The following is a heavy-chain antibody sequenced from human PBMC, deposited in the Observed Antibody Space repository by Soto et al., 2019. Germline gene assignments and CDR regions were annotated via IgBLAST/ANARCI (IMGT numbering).Heavy chain of an antibody. CDR1: GGSVSSDEDS. J-gene: IGHJ4*02. Sequence: SETLSLTCTVSGGSVSSDEDSWSWIRQYPGKGLEWIGYISNSGSTGYNPSLKTRLSMSVDRSKNQFTLRLTSVTAADTAVYFCATESGSTYGYFDYWGQGTQVTASS. D-gene: IGHD5-18*01. V-gene: IGHV4-30-4*08. CDR2: ISNSGST. CDR3: ATESGSTYGYFDY.